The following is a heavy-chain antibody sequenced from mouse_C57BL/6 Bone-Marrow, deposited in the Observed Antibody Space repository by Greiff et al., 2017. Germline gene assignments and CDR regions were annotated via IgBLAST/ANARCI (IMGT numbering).Heavy chain of an antibody. CDR2: IYPGNSDT. V-gene: IGHV1-5*01. CDR1: GYTFTSYW. J-gene: IGHJ3*01. CDR3: TNYDSWFAY. Sequence: EVQLQQSGTVLARPGASVKMSCKTSGYTFTSYWMHWVKQRPGQGLEWIGAIYPGNSDTSYNQKFKGKANLTAVTSASPAYMELSSLTKEDSAVYYCTNYDSWFAYWGQGTLVTVSA. D-gene: IGHD2-4*01.